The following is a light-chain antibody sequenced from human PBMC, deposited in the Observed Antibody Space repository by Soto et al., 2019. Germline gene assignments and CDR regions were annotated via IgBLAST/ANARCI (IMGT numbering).Light chain of an antibody. CDR1: SSDVGRYNY. J-gene: IGLJ1*01. V-gene: IGLV2-14*03. CDR2: DVS. Sequence: QSALPQPASVYGSPGQSITISCTGTSSDVGRYNYVSWYQHHPGKAPKLIFYDVSNRPSGVSERFSVSKSGYTASLTISGLQAEDEADYYCNSYTTSSTYVFGTGTKVTVL. CDR3: NSYTTSSTYV.